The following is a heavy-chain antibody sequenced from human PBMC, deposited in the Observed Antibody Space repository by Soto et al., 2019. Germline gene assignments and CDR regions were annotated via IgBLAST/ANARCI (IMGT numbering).Heavy chain of an antibody. CDR2: FSGGRDTT. D-gene: IGHD2-21*01. J-gene: IGHJ4*02. CDR3: AKATSATCTGSICYSFDY. CDR1: GFTFSSYA. Sequence: SGGSLRLSCVASGFTFSSYAMGWVRQAPGQRLEWVATFSGGRDTTWHADSVKGRFTVSRDSSKNTLSLQMNSLRPEDTALYYCAKATSATCTGSICYSFDYWGQGTLVTVPS. V-gene: IGHV3-23*01.